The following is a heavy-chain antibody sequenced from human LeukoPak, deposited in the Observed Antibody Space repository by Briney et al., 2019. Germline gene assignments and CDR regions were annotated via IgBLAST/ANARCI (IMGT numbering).Heavy chain of an antibody. D-gene: IGHD4-17*01. Sequence: PGGSLRLSCAASGFTFSSYAMSWVRQAPGKGLEWVSVISGSGSNTNYADSVKGRFTISRDNSKNTLYLQMNSLRAEDTAVYYCAKDPLPSAVTTRTEPDYWGQGTLVTVSS. CDR3: AKDPLPSAVTTRTEPDY. J-gene: IGHJ4*02. CDR1: GFTFSSYA. CDR2: ISGSGSNT. V-gene: IGHV3-23*01.